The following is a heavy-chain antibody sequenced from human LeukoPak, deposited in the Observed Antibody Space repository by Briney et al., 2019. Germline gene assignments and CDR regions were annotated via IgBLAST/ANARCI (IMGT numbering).Heavy chain of an antibody. CDR1: GFTFSNAW. Sequence: GGSLRLSCAASGFTFSNAWMSWVRQAPGKGLEWVGRIKSKADGGTTDYAAPVKGRFTISRDDSKNTLYLQMNSLKTEDTAVYDCTTGRYNWNLDYWGQGTLVTVSS. CDR3: TTGRYNWNLDY. D-gene: IGHD1-20*01. J-gene: IGHJ4*02. CDR2: IKSKADGGTT. V-gene: IGHV3-15*01.